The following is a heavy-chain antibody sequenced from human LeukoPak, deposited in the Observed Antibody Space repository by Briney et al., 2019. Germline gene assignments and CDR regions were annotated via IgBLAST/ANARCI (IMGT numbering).Heavy chain of an antibody. CDR2: INPNSGGT. V-gene: IGHV1-2*06. D-gene: IGHD3-3*01. Sequence: ASVKVSCKASGYTFTGYYMHWVRQAPGQGLEWMGRINPNSGGTNYAQKFRGRVTMTRDTSISTAYMELSRLRSDDTAVYYCAREVWSLNAFDIWGQGTMVTVSS. CDR3: AREVWSLNAFDI. J-gene: IGHJ3*02. CDR1: GYTFTGYY.